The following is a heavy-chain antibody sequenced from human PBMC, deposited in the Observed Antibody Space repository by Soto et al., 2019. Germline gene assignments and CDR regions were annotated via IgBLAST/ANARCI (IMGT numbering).Heavy chain of an antibody. CDR2: TYYRSKRYN. Sequence: SQTLSLTCAVSGDSVSTNSAAWNWIRQSPSRGLEWLGRTYYRSKRYNDYAVSVKSRININADTSKNQISLQLNSVTPEDTAVYYCARAGPDYYYYGLDVWGQGTTVTVSS. CDR1: GDSVSTNSAA. D-gene: IGHD3-10*01. V-gene: IGHV6-1*01. CDR3: ARAGPDYYYYGLDV. J-gene: IGHJ6*02.